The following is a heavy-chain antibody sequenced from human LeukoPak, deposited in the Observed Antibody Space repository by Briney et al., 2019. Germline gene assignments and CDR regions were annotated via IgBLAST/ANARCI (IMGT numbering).Heavy chain of an antibody. CDR1: GFTFSSYA. J-gene: IGHJ4*02. CDR3: ARDSGIAAPSDY. V-gene: IGHV3-33*08. CDR2: IWYDGSNK. D-gene: IGHD6-6*01. Sequence: PGGSLRLSCAASGFTFSSYAMSWVRQAPGKGLEWVAVIWYDGSNKYYADSVKGRFTISRDNSKNTLYLQMNSLRAEDTAVYYCARDSGIAAPSDYWGQGTLVTVSS.